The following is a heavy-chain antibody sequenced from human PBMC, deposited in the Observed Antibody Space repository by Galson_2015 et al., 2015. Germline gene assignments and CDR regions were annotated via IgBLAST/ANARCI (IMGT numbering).Heavy chain of an antibody. V-gene: IGHV3-30*18. Sequence: SLRLSCAASGFTFSSYGMHWVRQAPGKGLEWVAVISYDGSNKYYTDSVKGRFTISRDNSKNTLYLQMNSLRAEDTAVYYCAKVLGGYMDYYYYGMDVWGQGTTVTVSS. CDR2: ISYDGSNK. CDR1: GFTFSSYG. D-gene: IGHD3-16*01. CDR3: AKVLGGYMDYYYYGMDV. J-gene: IGHJ6*02.